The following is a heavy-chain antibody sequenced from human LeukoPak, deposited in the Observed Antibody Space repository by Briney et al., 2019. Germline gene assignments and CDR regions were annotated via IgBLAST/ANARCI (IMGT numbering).Heavy chain of an antibody. J-gene: IGHJ3*02. CDR2: ISGSGGST. CDR1: GFTFSSYG. Sequence: GGSLRLSCAASGFTFSSYGMSWVRQAPGKGLEWVSAISGSGGSTYYADSVKGRFTISRDNSKNTLYLQMNSLRAEDTAVYYCAKDLINFGLRGISGAFDIWGQGTMVTVSS. D-gene: IGHD3-3*02. CDR3: AKDLINFGLRGISGAFDI. V-gene: IGHV3-23*01.